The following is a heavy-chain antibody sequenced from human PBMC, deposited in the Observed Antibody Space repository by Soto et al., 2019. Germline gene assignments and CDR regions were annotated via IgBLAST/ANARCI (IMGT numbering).Heavy chain of an antibody. J-gene: IGHJ4*02. CDR1: GFTFSSYA. V-gene: IGHV3-13*01. Sequence: EVQLVESGGGLVQPGGSLRLSCAASGFTFSSYAGHWVRQPTGKGLEWVSVIGSAGDTYYPGSVKGRFTISRENAKNSLYSQMNSLVAEDTAVYYCARGYLGSFDYWGQGTLVTVSS. D-gene: IGHD7-27*01. CDR2: IGSAGDT. CDR3: ARGYLGSFDY.